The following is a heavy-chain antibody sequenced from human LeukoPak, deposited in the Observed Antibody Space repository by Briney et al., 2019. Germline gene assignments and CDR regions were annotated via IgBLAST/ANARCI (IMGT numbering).Heavy chain of an antibody. D-gene: IGHD1-26*01. Sequence: GGFLRLSCAASGFTFSSYGMHWVRQAPGKGLEWVAVISYDGSNKYYADSVKGRFTISRDNSKNTLYLQMNSLRAEDTAVYYCASVPLGGSYTGYYYYGMDVWGQGTTVTVSS. CDR3: ASVPLGGSYTGYYYYGMDV. V-gene: IGHV3-30*03. J-gene: IGHJ6*02. CDR1: GFTFSSYG. CDR2: ISYDGSNK.